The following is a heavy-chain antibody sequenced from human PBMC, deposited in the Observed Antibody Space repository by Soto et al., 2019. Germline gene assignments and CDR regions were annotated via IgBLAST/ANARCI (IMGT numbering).Heavy chain of an antibody. CDR1: GASFNSGDYY. CDR2: IYYSGSP. Sequence: QVQLQESGPGLVKPSQTLSLTCTVSGASFNSGDYYWSWIRQPPGKGLEWIGYIYYSGSPYYNPSLKSRVTISLHTSTNQFSLRLSSVTAADTAVYYCARAPGMDVWGQGTPVTVSS. V-gene: IGHV4-30-4*01. CDR3: ARAPGMDV. J-gene: IGHJ6*02.